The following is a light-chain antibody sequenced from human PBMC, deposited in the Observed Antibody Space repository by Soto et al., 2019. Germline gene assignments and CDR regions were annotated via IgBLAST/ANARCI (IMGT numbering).Light chain of an antibody. J-gene: IGKJ3*01. CDR1: QSMGSD. CDR3: QQSNKWPPFT. CDR2: GAS. Sequence: ETVLTQSPATFSASPVERATLSCRASQSMGSDLAWYQQRPGKPPRLLIYGASTRATGVPPWCSGSGSVTEFNPTINSLLSEDCVLYYYQQSNKWPPFTFGPGTKVDIK. V-gene: IGKV3-15*01.